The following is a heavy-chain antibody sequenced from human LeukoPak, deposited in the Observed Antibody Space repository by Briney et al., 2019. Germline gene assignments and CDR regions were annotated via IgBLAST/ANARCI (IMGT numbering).Heavy chain of an antibody. V-gene: IGHV4-39*07. J-gene: IGHJ6*03. CDR2: INHSGST. Sequence: PSETLSLTCTVSGGSISSSSYYWGWIRQPPGKGLEWIGEINHSGSTNYNPSLKSRVTISVDTSKNQFSLKLSSVTAADTAVYYCARGRGYSYGRRGLGGLCYMDVWGKGTTVTVSS. D-gene: IGHD5-18*01. CDR3: ARGRGYSYGRRGLGGLCYMDV. CDR1: GGSISSSSYY.